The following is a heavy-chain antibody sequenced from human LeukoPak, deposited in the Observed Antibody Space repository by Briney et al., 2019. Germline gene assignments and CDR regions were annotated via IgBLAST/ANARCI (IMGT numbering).Heavy chain of an antibody. CDR2: MNPNSGNT. Sequence: ASVKVSCKASGYTFTSYDINWVRQATGQGLEWMGWMNPNSGNTGYAQKFQGRVTMTRNTSISTAYMELSSLRSEDMAVYYCARATYSSSWCTRFDPWGQGTLVTVSS. J-gene: IGHJ5*02. CDR1: GYTFTSYD. V-gene: IGHV1-8*01. D-gene: IGHD6-13*01. CDR3: ARATYSSSWCTRFDP.